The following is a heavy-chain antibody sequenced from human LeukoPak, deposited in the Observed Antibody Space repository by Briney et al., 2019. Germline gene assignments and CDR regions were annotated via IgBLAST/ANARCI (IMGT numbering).Heavy chain of an antibody. J-gene: IGHJ5*02. CDR3: ARHYDILTGYYDNWFDP. V-gene: IGHV5-51*01. CDR1: GYSFTSYW. Sequence: GESLQISCKGSGYSFTSYWIGWVRQMPGKGLEWMGIIYPVDSDTRYSPSFQGQVTISADKSISTAYLQWSSLKASDTAMYYCARHYDILTGYYDNWFDPWGQGTLVTVSS. CDR2: IYPVDSDT. D-gene: IGHD3-9*01.